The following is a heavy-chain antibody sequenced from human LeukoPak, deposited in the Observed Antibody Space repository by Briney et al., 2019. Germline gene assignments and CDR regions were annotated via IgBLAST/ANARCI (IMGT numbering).Heavy chain of an antibody. Sequence: GGSLRLSCAASGFTFSSYSMNWVRQAPGKGLEWVSSISSSSSYIYYADSVKGRFTISRDNAKNSLYLQVNSLRAEDTAVYYCARDQARIAAANDWSDPRGQGTLVTVSS. J-gene: IGHJ5*02. CDR3: ARDQARIAAANDWSDP. CDR2: ISSSSSYI. D-gene: IGHD6-13*01. V-gene: IGHV3-21*01. CDR1: GFTFSSYS.